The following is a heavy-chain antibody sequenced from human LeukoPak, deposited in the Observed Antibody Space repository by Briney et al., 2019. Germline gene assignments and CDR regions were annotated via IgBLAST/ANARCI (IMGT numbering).Heavy chain of an antibody. CDR3: AKGEHLYSYPLVPLFDY. J-gene: IGHJ4*02. V-gene: IGHV3-30*18. D-gene: IGHD5-18*01. Sequence: GGSPRLSCAASGFTFSSYGMHWVRQAPGKGLEWVAVISYDGSNKYYADSVKGRFTISRDNSKNTLYLQMNSLRAEDTAVYYCAKGEHLYSYPLVPLFDYWGQGTLVTVSS. CDR2: ISYDGSNK. CDR1: GFTFSSYG.